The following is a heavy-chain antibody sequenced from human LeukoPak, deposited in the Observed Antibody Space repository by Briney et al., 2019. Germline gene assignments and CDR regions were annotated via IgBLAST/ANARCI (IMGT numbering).Heavy chain of an antibody. Sequence: PGGSLRLSCAASGFSFSSYAMSWVRQAPGKGLEWISGISGNGDSTYYADFVEGRFTISRDNSRDTLHLQMNSLRAEDTAVYYCAKGPYDSSGYYRHWGQGTLVTVSS. CDR1: GFSFSSYA. J-gene: IGHJ4*02. CDR2: ISGNGDST. V-gene: IGHV3-23*01. D-gene: IGHD3-22*01. CDR3: AKGPYDSSGYYRH.